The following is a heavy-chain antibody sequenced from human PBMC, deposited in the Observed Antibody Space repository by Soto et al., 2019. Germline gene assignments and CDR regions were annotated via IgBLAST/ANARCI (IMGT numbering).Heavy chain of an antibody. J-gene: IGHJ5*02. CDR1: GGSISSGDYY. Sequence: QVQLQESGPGLVKPSQTLSLTCTVSGGSISSGDYYWSWIRQPPGKGLEWIGYIYYSGSTYYNPSLKSRVTISVDTSKNQFSLKLSSVTAADTAVYYCARGGKELLWFGESLGWFDPWGQGTLVTVSS. D-gene: IGHD3-10*01. CDR2: IYYSGST. V-gene: IGHV4-30-4*01. CDR3: ARGGKELLWFGESLGWFDP.